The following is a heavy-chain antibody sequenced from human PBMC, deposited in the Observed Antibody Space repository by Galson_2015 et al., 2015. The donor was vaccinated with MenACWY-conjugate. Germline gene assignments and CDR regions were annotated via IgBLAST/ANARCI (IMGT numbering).Heavy chain of an antibody. D-gene: IGHD6-19*01. CDR3: ATDRGYSSGWYEGDY. CDR1: GFTVSRNY. J-gene: IGHJ4*02. Sequence: SLRLCGAASGFTVSRNYMYWVRQAPGKGLEWVSLIYSGGRTDYADFVKGRFAISRDSSKDTLYLQMNSLRAEDTAVYYCATDRGYSSGWYEGDYWGQGTLVTVSS. V-gene: IGHV3-53*01. CDR2: IYSGGRT.